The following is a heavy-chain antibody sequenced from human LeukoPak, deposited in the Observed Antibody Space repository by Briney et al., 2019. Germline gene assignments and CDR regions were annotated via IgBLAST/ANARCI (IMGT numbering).Heavy chain of an antibody. CDR2: MNPNSGNT. D-gene: IGHD4-23*01. J-gene: IGHJ4*02. Sequence: GASVKVSCKASGYTFTSYDINWVRQATGQGLEWMGWMNPNSGNTGYAQKFQGRVTITADKSTSTAYMELSSLRSEDTAVYYCASLTVVTPHWGQGTLVTVSS. CDR3: ASLTVVTPH. CDR1: GYTFTSYD. V-gene: IGHV1-8*01.